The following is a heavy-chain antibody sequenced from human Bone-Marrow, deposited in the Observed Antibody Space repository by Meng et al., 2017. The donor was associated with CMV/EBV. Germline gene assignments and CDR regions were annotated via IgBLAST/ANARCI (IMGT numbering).Heavy chain of an antibody. CDR1: GFTFSSYD. V-gene: IGHV3-13*01. J-gene: IGHJ4*02. CDR2: IGTAGDT. CDR3: ARVGSASDY. Sequence: GESLKISCAASGFTFSSYDMHWVRQATGKGLEWVSAIGTAGDTYYPGSVKGRFTISRENAKNSLYLQMDSLRAEDTAVYYCARVGSASDYWGQGTLVTVSS. D-gene: IGHD6-25*01.